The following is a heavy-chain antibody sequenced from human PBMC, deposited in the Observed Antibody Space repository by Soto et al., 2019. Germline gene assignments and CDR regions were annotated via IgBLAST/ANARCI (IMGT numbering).Heavy chain of an antibody. CDR2: IYYSGST. Sequence: SETLSLTCTVSGGSISSSSYYWGWIRQPPGKGLEWIGSIYYSGSTYYNPSLKSRVTISVDTSKNQFSLKLSSVTAADTAVYYCARDMVTTWYYYYGMDVWGQGTTVTVSS. CDR1: GGSISSSSYY. V-gene: IGHV4-39*02. CDR3: ARDMVTTWYYYYGMDV. J-gene: IGHJ6*02. D-gene: IGHD4-17*01.